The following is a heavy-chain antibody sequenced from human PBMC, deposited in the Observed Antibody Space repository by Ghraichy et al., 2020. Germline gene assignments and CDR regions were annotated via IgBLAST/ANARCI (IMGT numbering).Heavy chain of an antibody. V-gene: IGHV1-69*04. CDR3: ARDAPTMTTVTTVDY. CDR1: GGTFSSYA. J-gene: IGHJ4*02. D-gene: IGHD4-17*01. Sequence: SVKVSCKASGGTFSSYAISWVRQAPGQGLEWMGRIIPILGIANYAQKFQGRVTITADKSTSTAYMELSSLRSEDTAVYYCARDAPTMTTVTTVDYWGQGTLVTVSS. CDR2: IIPILGIA.